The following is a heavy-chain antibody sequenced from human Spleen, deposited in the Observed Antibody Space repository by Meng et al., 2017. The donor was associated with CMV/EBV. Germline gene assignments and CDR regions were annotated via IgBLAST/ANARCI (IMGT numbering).Heavy chain of an antibody. D-gene: IGHD2-2*01. CDR2: IYYSGST. Sequence: SISSYYWSWIRQPPGKGLEWIGYIYYSGSTNYNPSLKSRVTISVDTSKNQFSLKLSSVTAADTAVYYCARGIPYCSSTSCYGDWVDPWGQGTLVTVSS. CDR1: SISSYY. J-gene: IGHJ5*02. V-gene: IGHV4-59*01. CDR3: ARGIPYCSSTSCYGDWVDP.